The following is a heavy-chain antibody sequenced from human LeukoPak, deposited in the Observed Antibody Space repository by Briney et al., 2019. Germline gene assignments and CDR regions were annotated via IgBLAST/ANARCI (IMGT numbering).Heavy chain of an antibody. CDR2: LSGDGYAT. Sequence: GGSLRLSCAASGFTFSSYAMSWVRQAPGKGLEWVSGLSGDGYATIYADSVKGRFTISRDNSKNTLFLQMNSLRAEDTAVCYCAKVGGSYGGVYYFDYWGQGTLVTVSS. V-gene: IGHV3-23*01. J-gene: IGHJ4*02. CDR3: AKVGGSYGGVYYFDY. D-gene: IGHD1-26*01. CDR1: GFTFSSYA.